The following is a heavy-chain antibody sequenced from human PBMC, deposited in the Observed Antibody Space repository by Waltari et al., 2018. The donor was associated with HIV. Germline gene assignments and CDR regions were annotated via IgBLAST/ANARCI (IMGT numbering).Heavy chain of an antibody. V-gene: IGHV3-48*01. CDR2: SSSSRSTT. D-gene: IGHD6-6*01. J-gene: IGHJ2*01. Sequence: EVQLVESGGGLVQPGGSLRLSCAASGFTFSSYSMNWVRQAPEKGLEWRSYSSSSRSTTDSADSVKGRFTLSRENDKSSRYLQMNSLGAEVTAVYYCARYKDSRSSGFDIWGRGTLVTVSS. CDR3: ARYKDSRSSGFDI. CDR1: GFTFSSYS.